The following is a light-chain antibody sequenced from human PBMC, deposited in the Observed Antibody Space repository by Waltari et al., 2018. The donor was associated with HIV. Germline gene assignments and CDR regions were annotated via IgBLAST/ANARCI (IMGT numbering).Light chain of an antibody. V-gene: IGLV2-14*01. J-gene: IGLJ2*01. Sequence: QSALTQPASVSGSPGQSITISCTGTSCDVGGYNYVSWYQQPPGKAPKLMIYEVSNRPSGVSHRFSGSKSGNAASLTIAGLQAEDEADYYCSSYTSTTTLFGGGTKLTVL. CDR1: SCDVGGYNY. CDR2: EVS. CDR3: SSYTSTTTL.